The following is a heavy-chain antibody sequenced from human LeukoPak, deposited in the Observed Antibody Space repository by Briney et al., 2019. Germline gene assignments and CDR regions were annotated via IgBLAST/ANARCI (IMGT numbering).Heavy chain of an antibody. D-gene: IGHD6-19*01. CDR2: IIPILGIA. CDR1: GGTFSSYA. J-gene: IGHJ5*02. CDR3: AREVYSSGSGFDP. V-gene: IGHV1-69*04. Sequence: ASVTVSCKASGGTFSSYAISWVRQAPGQGLEWMGRIIPILGIANYAQKFQGRVTITADKSTSTAYMELSSLRSEDTAVYYCAREVYSSGSGFDPWGQGTLVTVSS.